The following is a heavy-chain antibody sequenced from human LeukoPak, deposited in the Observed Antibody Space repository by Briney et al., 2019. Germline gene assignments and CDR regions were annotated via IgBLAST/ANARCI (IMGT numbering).Heavy chain of an antibody. CDR2: ISAYNGNT. J-gene: IGHJ4*02. Sequence: ASVTVSFKASGYTFTSYGIRWVRQAPGQGLEWMGWISAYNGNTNYAQKLQGRVTMTTDTSTSTAYMELRSLRSDDTAVYYCARDYGSGSSYYFDYWGQGTLVTVSS. CDR3: ARDYGSGSSYYFDY. V-gene: IGHV1-18*01. CDR1: GYTFTSYG. D-gene: IGHD3-10*01.